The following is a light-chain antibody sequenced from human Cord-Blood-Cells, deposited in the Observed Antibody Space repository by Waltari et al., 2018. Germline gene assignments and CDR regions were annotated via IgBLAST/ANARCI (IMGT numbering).Light chain of an antibody. CDR1: SSDVVGYNY. CDR3: CSYAGSYTLV. J-gene: IGLJ3*02. Sequence: QSALTQPRSVSGSPGQSVTISCTGTSSDVVGYNYVSWYQQHPGKAPNLMIYDVSKRPSGVPDRFSGSKSGNTASLTISGLQAEDEADYYCCSYAGSYTLVFGGGTKLTVL. V-gene: IGLV2-11*01. CDR2: DVS.